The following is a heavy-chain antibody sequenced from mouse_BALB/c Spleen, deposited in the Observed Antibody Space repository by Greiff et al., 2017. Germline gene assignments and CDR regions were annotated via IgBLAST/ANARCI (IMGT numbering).Heavy chain of an antibody. CDR1: GFAFSSYD. V-gene: IGHV5-12-1*01. J-gene: IGHJ3*01. CDR3: TREKGVYYGSSPFAY. D-gene: IGHD1-1*01. CDR2: ISSGGGST. Sequence: DVHLVESGGGLVKPGGSLKLSCAASGFAFSSYDMSWVRQTPEKRLEWVAYISSGGGSTYYPDTVKGRFTISRDNAKNTLYLQMSSLKSEDTAMYYCTREKGVYYGSSPFAYWGQGTLVTVSA.